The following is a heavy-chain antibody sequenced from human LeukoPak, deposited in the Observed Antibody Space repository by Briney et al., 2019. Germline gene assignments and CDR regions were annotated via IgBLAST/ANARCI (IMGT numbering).Heavy chain of an antibody. CDR3: AREVPYGYYYDSSWYFDL. V-gene: IGHV3-66*01. D-gene: IGHD3-22*01. CDR1: GFTVSSYY. J-gene: IGHJ2*01. CDR2: IYSGGST. Sequence: GGSLRLSCAASGFTVSSYYMSWVRQAPGKGLEWVSVIYSGGSTYYADSVKGRFTISRDNSKNTLYLQVNSLTAEDTAVYYCAREVPYGYYYDSSWYFDLWGRGTLVTVSS.